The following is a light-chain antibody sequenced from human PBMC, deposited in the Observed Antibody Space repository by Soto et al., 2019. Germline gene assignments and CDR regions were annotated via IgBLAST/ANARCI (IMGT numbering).Light chain of an antibody. CDR3: QQRSNWLT. CDR1: QTFSNSF. J-gene: IGKJ4*01. Sequence: EIVLTQSPGTLSLSPGERATLSCRASQTFSNSFLSWFQQIPGQAPRLLIYGASMRATGIPDRFSGSGSGTDFTLTISSLEPEDFAVYYCQQRSNWLTFGGGTKVDI. V-gene: IGKV3D-20*02. CDR2: GAS.